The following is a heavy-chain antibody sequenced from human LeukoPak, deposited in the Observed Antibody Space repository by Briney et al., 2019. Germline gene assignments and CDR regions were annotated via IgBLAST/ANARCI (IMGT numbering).Heavy chain of an antibody. J-gene: IGHJ4*02. CDR2: MNEYGGDI. D-gene: IGHD3-9*01. Sequence: GGSLRLSCAASGFNFGGFSMSWVRQAPGKGPERVTHMNEYGGDIFYVDSVKDRFTISRDNAKNSLYLQMNSLRVDDTAVYYCARYSVEYGPWFPDFWGQGTLVTVTS. CDR1: GFNFGGFS. V-gene: IGHV3-7*03. CDR3: ARYSVEYGPWFPDF.